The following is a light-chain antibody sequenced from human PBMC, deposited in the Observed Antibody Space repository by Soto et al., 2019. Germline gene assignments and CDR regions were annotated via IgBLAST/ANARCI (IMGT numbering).Light chain of an antibody. V-gene: IGKV3-15*01. J-gene: IGKJ4*01. Sequence: EIVMTQSPATLSVSPGETATLSCRASQSVGSALAWYQHRPGQAPRLLIVGASIRATGVPGRFSGGGSGTDFTLTISSLQSEDFAVYYCQQYRHWPPLTFGGGTTVEIK. CDR3: QQYRHWPPLT. CDR2: GAS. CDR1: QSVGSA.